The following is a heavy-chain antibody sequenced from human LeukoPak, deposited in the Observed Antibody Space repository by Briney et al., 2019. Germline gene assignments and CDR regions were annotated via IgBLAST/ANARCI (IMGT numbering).Heavy chain of an antibody. CDR1: GGSISSSSYY. CDR2: IYYSGST. V-gene: IGHV4-39*07. CDR3: ARVIAVAGLCYFDF. J-gene: IGHJ4*02. D-gene: IGHD6-19*01. Sequence: PSETLSLTCTVSGGSISSSSYYWGWIRQPPGKGLEWIGRIYYSGSTSYNPSLKSRVTISIDTSKNYFSQKLNSVTAADTAVYYCARVIAVAGLCYFDFWGQGTLVTVSS.